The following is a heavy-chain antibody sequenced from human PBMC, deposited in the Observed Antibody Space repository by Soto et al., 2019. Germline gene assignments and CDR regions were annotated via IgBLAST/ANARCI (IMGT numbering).Heavy chain of an antibody. V-gene: IGHV1-69*13. Sequence: ASVKVSCKASGGTFSSSAISWVRQAPGQGLEWMGGIIPIFGTANYAQKFQGRVMITADESTSTAYMELSSLRSEDTAVYYCARRGYCTNGVCFGGMDVWGQGTTVTVSS. CDR1: GGTFSSSA. D-gene: IGHD2-8*01. CDR2: IIPIFGTA. J-gene: IGHJ6*02. CDR3: ARRGYCTNGVCFGGMDV.